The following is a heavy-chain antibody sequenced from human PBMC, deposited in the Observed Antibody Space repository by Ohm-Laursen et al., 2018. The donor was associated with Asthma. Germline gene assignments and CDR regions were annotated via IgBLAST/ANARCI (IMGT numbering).Heavy chain of an antibody. V-gene: IGHV4-59*01. D-gene: IGHD5-24*01. J-gene: IGHJ4*02. CDR3: ARGHGYNLY. CDR1: GASFSTYY. CDR2: IHRTGST. Sequence: VTLSLTCALSGASFSTYYWGRLRQPPGKGLEWIGHIHRTGSTNYNPSLESRVTISIDTSTNQFSLKLSSVTAADTAVYYCARGHGYNLYWGQGTLVTVSS.